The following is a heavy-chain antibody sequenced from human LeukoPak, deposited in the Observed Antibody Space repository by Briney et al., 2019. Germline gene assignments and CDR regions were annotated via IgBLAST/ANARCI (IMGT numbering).Heavy chain of an antibody. Sequence: GGSLRLSCAASGFTFNNYAMTWVRQAPGKGLEWVPSISATGDTTYYADSAKGRFTISRDNAKNSLYLQMNSLRAEDTAVYYCARDLNWETYWGQGTLVSVSS. CDR3: ARDLNWETY. CDR2: ISATGDTT. CDR1: GFTFNNYA. V-gene: IGHV3-23*01. D-gene: IGHD7-27*01. J-gene: IGHJ4*02.